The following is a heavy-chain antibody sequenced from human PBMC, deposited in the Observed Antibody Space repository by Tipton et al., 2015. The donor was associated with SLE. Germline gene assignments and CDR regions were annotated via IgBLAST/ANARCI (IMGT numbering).Heavy chain of an antibody. CDR1: GGSISSSSYY. D-gene: IGHD4-23*01. V-gene: IGHV4-39*07. Sequence: TLSLTCTVSGGSISSSSYYWGWIRQPPGKGLEWIGEINHSGSTNYNPSLKSRVTISVDTSKNQFSLKLSSVTAADTAVYYCARGRGGNSRSWFDPWGQGTLVTVSS. CDR3: ARGRGGNSRSWFDP. CDR2: INHSGST. J-gene: IGHJ5*02.